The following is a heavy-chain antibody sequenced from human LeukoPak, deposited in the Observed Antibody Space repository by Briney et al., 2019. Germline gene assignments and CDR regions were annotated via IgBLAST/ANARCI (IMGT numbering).Heavy chain of an antibody. Sequence: ASVKVSCKASGYTXTGYYMHWARQAPGQGLEWMEWINPNSGGTNYAQKFQGRVTMTRDTSISTAYMELSRLRSDDSAVYYCARGGYYDSSGYYDAFDIWGQGTMVTVSS. D-gene: IGHD3-22*01. CDR3: ARGGYYDSSGYYDAFDI. CDR2: INPNSGGT. J-gene: IGHJ3*02. CDR1: GYTXTGYY. V-gene: IGHV1-2*02.